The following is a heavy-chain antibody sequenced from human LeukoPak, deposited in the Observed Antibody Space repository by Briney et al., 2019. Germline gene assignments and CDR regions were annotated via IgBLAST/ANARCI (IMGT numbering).Heavy chain of an antibody. J-gene: IGHJ4*02. CDR2: IRAKISGETT. CDR1: GFTFADYA. CDR3: ARWSGFHD. Sequence: PGGSLRLSCSASGFTFADYALIWFRQAPGKGLESVALIRAKISGETTDYAASVKGRLIISRDNSKSIVYLQMNSLQTDGTGVYYRARWSGFHDWGRGTRVTVSS. V-gene: IGHV3-49*03. D-gene: IGHD3-3*01.